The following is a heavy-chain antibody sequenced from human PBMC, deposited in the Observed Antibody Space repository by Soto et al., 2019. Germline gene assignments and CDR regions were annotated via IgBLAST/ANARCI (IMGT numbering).Heavy chain of an antibody. CDR1: GDSVSGNSAA. V-gene: IGHV6-1*01. Sequence: SQTLSLTCAISGDSVSGNSAALNWIRQSPSRGLEWLGRTYYRSKWYNDYAVSVKSRITINPDTSKNQFSLQLNSVTPEDTAVYYCARGGIAAAGTPFDPWGQGTLVTVSS. CDR2: TYYRSKWYN. CDR3: ARGGIAAAGTPFDP. D-gene: IGHD6-13*01. J-gene: IGHJ5*02.